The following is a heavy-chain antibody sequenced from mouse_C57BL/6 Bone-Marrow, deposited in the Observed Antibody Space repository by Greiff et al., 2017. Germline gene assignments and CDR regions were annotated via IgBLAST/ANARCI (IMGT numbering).Heavy chain of an antibody. Sequence: EVMLVESGAELVRPGASVKLSCTASGFNIKDDYMHWVKQRPEQGLEWIGWIDPENGDTEYASKFQGKATITVDTSSNTAYLQLSSLTSEDTAVYYYTRIAYWGQGTLVTVSA. V-gene: IGHV14-4*01. CDR1: GFNIKDDY. CDR3: TRIAY. CDR2: IDPENGDT. J-gene: IGHJ3*01.